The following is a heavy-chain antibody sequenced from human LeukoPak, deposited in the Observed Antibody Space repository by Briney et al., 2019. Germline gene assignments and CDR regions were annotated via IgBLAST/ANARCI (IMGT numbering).Heavy chain of an antibody. CDR2: INAGNGNT. D-gene: IGHD3-10*01. CDR3: ARSYYGSGSYCLFNY. Sequence: ASVKVSCKASGYTFTSYAMHWVRQAPGQRLEWMGWINAGNGNTKYSQKFQGRVTITRDTSASTAYMELSSLRSGDTAVYYCARSYYGSGSYCLFNYWGQGTLVTVSS. V-gene: IGHV1-3*01. J-gene: IGHJ4*02. CDR1: GYTFTSYA.